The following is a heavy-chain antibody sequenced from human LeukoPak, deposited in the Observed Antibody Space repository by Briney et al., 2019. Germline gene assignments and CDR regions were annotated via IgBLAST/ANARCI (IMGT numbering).Heavy chain of an antibody. V-gene: IGHV1-2*02. Sequence: ASVKVSCKASGYTFTGYYMHWVRQAPGQGLEWMGWINPNSGGTNYAQNFQGRVTMTRDTSISTAYMELSRLRSDDTAVYYCARDRLAAMIVVVILDYWGQGTLVTVSS. J-gene: IGHJ4*02. CDR3: ARDRLAAMIVVVILDY. D-gene: IGHD3-22*01. CDR2: INPNSGGT. CDR1: GYTFTGYY.